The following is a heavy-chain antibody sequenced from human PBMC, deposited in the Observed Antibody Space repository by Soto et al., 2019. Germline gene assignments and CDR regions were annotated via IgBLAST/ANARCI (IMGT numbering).Heavy chain of an antibody. CDR3: VSTSVLFWLGEFDS. V-gene: IGHV1-18*04. Sequence: QVELVQSGAEVKKPGASVKVSCKASGYRFIRYGISWVRQAPGQGLEWMGWISVYSNSTSSAQKLQGKITMTTDTSTSTAYMELRSLRSDDTAVYYCVSTSVLFWLGEFDSLGQGTLVTVSS. CDR2: ISVYSNST. J-gene: IGHJ5*01. D-gene: IGHD3-10*01. CDR1: GYRFIRYG.